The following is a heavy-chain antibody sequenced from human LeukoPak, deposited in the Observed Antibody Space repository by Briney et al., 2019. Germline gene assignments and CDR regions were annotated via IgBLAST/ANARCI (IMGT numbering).Heavy chain of an antibody. CDR1: GGSFSGYY. V-gene: IGHV4-34*01. J-gene: IGHJ4*02. CDR2: ITHGGST. D-gene: IGHD6-13*01. Sequence: SETLSLTCAVYGGSFSGYYWSWIRQPPGKGLEWIGEITHGGSTNYNPSLKSRVTISVDTSKNQFSLEFNSVTAADTAVYYCARGGWRSSSWYFEYWGQGTLVTVSS. CDR3: ARGGWRSSSWYFEY.